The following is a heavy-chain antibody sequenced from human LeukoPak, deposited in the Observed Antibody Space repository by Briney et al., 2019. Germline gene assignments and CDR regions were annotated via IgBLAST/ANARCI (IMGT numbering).Heavy chain of an antibody. CDR2: IYYSGST. D-gene: IGHD6-19*01. Sequence: PSETLSLTCTVSGGSISSSSYYWGWIRQPPGKGLEWIGSIYYSGSTYYNPSLKSRVTISVDTSKNQFSLKLSSVTAADTAVYYCARQGEKQWLAYLGFDPWGQGTLVTVSS. CDR1: GGSISSSSYY. J-gene: IGHJ5*02. V-gene: IGHV4-39*01. CDR3: ARQGEKQWLAYLGFDP.